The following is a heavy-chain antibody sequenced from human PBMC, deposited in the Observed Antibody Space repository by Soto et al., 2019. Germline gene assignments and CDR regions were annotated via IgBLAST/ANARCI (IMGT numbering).Heavy chain of an antibody. D-gene: IGHD3-22*01. CDR3: TRPSSGYYHDAFDI. CDR1: GGSFPGDT. J-gene: IGHJ3*02. CDR2: IVPVLGTP. Sequence: QVQLMQSGAEVKKPGSSVKVSCKASGGSFPGDTISWVRQAPGQGLEWLGGIVPVLGTPNHAQKFQGRVTISADGSTNTAYMELTSLRPEDTAVYYCTRPSSGYYHDAFDIWGQGTLVTVSS. V-gene: IGHV1-69*01.